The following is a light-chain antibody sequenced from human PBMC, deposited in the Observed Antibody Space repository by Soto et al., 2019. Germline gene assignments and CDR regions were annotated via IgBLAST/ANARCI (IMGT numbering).Light chain of an antibody. Sequence: PRERVTLSCRASQTFSGNYLTWYQHKHGQAPRLIIYGTYNRATGIPDRFSGSGYGTDFSLTISRLETEDFALYYCHQRQSWPRTFGQGTKVDIK. CDR3: HQRQSWPRT. V-gene: IGKV3D-20*02. J-gene: IGKJ1*01. CDR2: GTY. CDR1: QTFSGNY.